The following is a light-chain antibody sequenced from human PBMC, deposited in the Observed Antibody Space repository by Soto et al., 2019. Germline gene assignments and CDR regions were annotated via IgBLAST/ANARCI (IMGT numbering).Light chain of an antibody. V-gene: IGKV3-11*01. CDR2: DAS. CDR1: QSVSNY. Sequence: ESVLTQYPGNLSVSPGERATLSCRASQSVSNYLAWYQQKPGQAPRLLISDASNRATGIPVRFSGSGSGTDFTLTISSLEAEDSAVYYCQQRSNWPSITFGQGTRLEVK. J-gene: IGKJ5*01. CDR3: QQRSNWPSIT.